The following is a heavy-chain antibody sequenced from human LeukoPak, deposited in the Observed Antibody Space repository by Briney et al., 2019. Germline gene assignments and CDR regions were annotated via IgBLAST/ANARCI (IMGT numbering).Heavy chain of an antibody. V-gene: IGHV5-51*01. J-gene: IGHJ4*02. CDR3: ARRGCNGGSCYAY. CDR1: GYSFTKYW. Sequence: GESLKISCKGSGYSFTKYWIGWVRQMPGKGLEWMGIIYPGDSDTRYSPSFQGQVTISADKSISTAYLQWSSLGASDTAMYYCARRGCNGGSCYAYWGQGTLVTVSS. D-gene: IGHD2-15*01. CDR2: IYPGDSDT.